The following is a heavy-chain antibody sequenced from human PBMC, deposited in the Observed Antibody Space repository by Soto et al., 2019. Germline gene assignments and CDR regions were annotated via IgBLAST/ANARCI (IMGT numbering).Heavy chain of an antibody. CDR1: GGSISSGDYY. J-gene: IGHJ5*01. V-gene: IGHV4-31*03. D-gene: IGHD3-10*01. CDR2: IYYSGST. CDR3: ARVRYNRFDP. Sequence: QVQLQESAPGLVKPSQTLSLTCPVSGGSISSGDYYWSWTRQYPGTGLEWIGYIYYSGSTYCNPSLKSRVTISVDTSQNQFSLKLSSVTAADTAGYYCARVRYNRFDPWGQGTLVTVSS.